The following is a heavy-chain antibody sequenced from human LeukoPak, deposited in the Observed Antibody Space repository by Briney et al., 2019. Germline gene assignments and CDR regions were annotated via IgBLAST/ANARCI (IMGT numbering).Heavy chain of an antibody. J-gene: IGHJ5*02. CDR1: GGSFSGYY. CDR3: ARGIAAAGRSRRNWFDP. CDR2: INHSGST. Sequence: SETLSLTCAVYGGSFSGYYWSWIRQPPGKGLEWIGEINHSGSTNYNPSLKSRVTISVDTSKNQFSLKLSSVTAADTAVYYCARGIAAAGRSRRNWFDPWGQGTLVTVSS. V-gene: IGHV4-34*01. D-gene: IGHD6-13*01.